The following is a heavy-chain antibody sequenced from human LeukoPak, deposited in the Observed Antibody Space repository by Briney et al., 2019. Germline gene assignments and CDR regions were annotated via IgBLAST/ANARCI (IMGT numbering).Heavy chain of an antibody. CDR3: ARGLVPAAISYYYGMDV. J-gene: IGHJ6*02. V-gene: IGHV3-21*01. CDR2: ISSSSSYI. CDR1: GFTFSGYS. Sequence: GGSLRLSCAASGFTFSGYSMNWVRQAPGKGLEWVSSISSSSSYIYYADSVKGRFTISRDNAKNSLYLQMNSLRAEDTAVYYCARGLVPAAISYYYGMDVWGQGTTVTVSS. D-gene: IGHD2-2*01.